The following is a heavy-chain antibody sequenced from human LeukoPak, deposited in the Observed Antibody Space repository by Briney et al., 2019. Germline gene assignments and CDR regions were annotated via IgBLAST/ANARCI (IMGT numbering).Heavy chain of an antibody. D-gene: IGHD3-22*01. Sequence: SQTLSLTCTVSGGSISSGGYYWSWLRQHPGMGLEWIGYIYYSGSTYYNPSLKSRVTISVDTSKNQFSLKLSSVTAADTAVYYCARVRRHYDSSGYSPYYGMDVWGQGTTVTVSS. CDR1: GGSISSGGYY. CDR2: IYYSGST. CDR3: ARVRRHYDSSGYSPYYGMDV. V-gene: IGHV4-31*03. J-gene: IGHJ6*02.